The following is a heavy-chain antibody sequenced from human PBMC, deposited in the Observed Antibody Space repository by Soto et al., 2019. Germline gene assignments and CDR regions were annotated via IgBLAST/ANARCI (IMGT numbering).Heavy chain of an antibody. D-gene: IGHD3-3*02. Sequence: GESLKISCKGSGYSFTSYWISWVRQMPGKGLEWMGRIDPSDSYTNYSPSFQGHVTISADKSISTAYLQWSSLKASDTAMYYCAGSLAGGGSYYYGMDVWGQGTTVTVSS. CDR1: GYSFTSYW. CDR3: AGSLAGGGSYYYGMDV. CDR2: IDPSDSYT. V-gene: IGHV5-10-1*01. J-gene: IGHJ6*02.